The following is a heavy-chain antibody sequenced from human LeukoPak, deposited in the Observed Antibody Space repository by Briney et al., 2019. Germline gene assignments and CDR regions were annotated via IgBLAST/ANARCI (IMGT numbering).Heavy chain of an antibody. Sequence: SETLSLTCTVSGGSISSYYWSWIRQPPGKGLEWIGYVYYSGSTNYNPSLKSRVTISVDTSKNQFSLKLSSVTAADTAVYYRARGPDYSLDYWGQGTLVTVSS. CDR3: ARGPDYSLDY. CDR1: GGSISSYY. D-gene: IGHD2-15*01. V-gene: IGHV4-59*08. CDR2: VYYSGST. J-gene: IGHJ4*02.